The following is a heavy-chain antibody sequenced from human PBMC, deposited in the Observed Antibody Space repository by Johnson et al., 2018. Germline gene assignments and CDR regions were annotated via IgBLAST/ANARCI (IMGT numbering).Heavy chain of an antibody. CDR3: ARGSYSSGWYTAFDI. D-gene: IGHD6-19*01. Sequence: EVQLVESGGGLVQPGGSLRLSCAASGFTFSSYAMHWVRQAPGKGLEYVSVISSNGGSTYYADSVKGRFTISRDNSKNTLYLQMGSLRAEDMAVYYCARGSYSSGWYTAFDIWGQGTMVTVSS. CDR2: ISSNGGST. V-gene: IGHV3-64*07. J-gene: IGHJ3*02. CDR1: GFTFSSYA.